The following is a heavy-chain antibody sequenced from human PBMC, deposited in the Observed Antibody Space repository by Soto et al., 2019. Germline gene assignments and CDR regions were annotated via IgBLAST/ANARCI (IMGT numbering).Heavy chain of an antibody. Sequence: QVQLQESGPGLVKPSGTLSLTCAVSGGSISSSNWWRWVRQPPGKGLEWIGEIYHSGSPNYNPSLKSRVTISVDKSKSEFSLKLSSVTAADTAVYYCARDRPSSSSWAKFDYWGQGTLVTVSS. D-gene: IGHD6-13*01. CDR3: ARDRPSSSSWAKFDY. J-gene: IGHJ4*02. CDR2: IYHSGSP. CDR1: GGSISSSNW. V-gene: IGHV4-4*02.